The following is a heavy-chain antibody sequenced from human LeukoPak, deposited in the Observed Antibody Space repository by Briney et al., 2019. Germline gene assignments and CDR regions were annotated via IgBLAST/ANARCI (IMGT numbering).Heavy chain of an antibody. CDR3: TKDPYGSESGGCFDY. CDR2: ISWNSGSI. V-gene: IGHV3-9*01. CDR1: GFTFDDYA. Sequence: GRSLRLSCAASGFTFDDYAMHWVRQAPGNGLEWVSGISWNSGSIGYADSVKGRFTISRDNAKNSLYLQMNSLRAEDTALYYCTKDPYGSESGGCFDYWGQGTLVTVSS. J-gene: IGHJ4*02. D-gene: IGHD3-10*01.